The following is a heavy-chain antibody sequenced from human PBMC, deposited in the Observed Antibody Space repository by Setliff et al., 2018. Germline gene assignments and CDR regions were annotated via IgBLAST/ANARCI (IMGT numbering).Heavy chain of an antibody. CDR2: TIPMFGST. CDR3: AREGVDTRSSTDYRYYMDV. D-gene: IGHD5-18*01. V-gene: IGHV1-69*05. Sequence: EASVKVSCKASGGTFSSYGISWVRQAPGQGLEWMGGTIPMFGSTKYAQKFQERVTIIKDESTSTAYMEVSSLRTEDTAVYYCAREGVDTRSSTDYRYYMDVWGKGTTVTVSS. CDR1: GGTFSSYG. J-gene: IGHJ6*03.